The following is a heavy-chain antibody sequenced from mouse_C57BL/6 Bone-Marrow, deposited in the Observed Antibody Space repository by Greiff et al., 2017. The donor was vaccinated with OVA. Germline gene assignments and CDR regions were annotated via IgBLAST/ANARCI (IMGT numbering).Heavy chain of an antibody. D-gene: IGHD1-1*01. CDR1: GYTFTDYE. V-gene: IGHV1-15*01. Sequence: QVQLQQSGAELVRPGASVTLSCKASGYTFTDYEMHWVKQTPVHGLEWIGAIDPETGGTAYNQKFKGKAILTADKSSSTAYMELRSLTSEDSAVYYCTRSLITTVVSYDYWGQGTTLTVSS. CDR3: TRSLITTVVSYDY. J-gene: IGHJ2*01. CDR2: IDPETGGT.